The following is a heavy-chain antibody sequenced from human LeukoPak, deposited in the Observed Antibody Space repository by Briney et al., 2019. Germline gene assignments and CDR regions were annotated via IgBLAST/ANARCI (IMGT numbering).Heavy chain of an antibody. CDR2: IKQDGREI. V-gene: IGHV3-7*05. Sequence: PGGSLRLSCAASGFPFSSYWMTWVRQAPGKGLEWVANIKQDGREIYYVGSVKGRFTISRDNAKNSLYLQMSSLRAEDTALYYCARRGYTYGYLDYWGQGTLVTVSS. J-gene: IGHJ4*02. CDR3: ARRGYTYGYLDY. CDR1: GFPFSSYW. D-gene: IGHD5-18*01.